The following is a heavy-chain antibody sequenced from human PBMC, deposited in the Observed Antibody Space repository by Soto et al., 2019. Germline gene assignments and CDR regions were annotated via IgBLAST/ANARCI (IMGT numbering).Heavy chain of an antibody. CDR1: GFTFSSYS. CDR3: ARDLPYYYDSRPLSP. V-gene: IGHV3-21*01. D-gene: IGHD3-22*01. CDR2: ISSSSSSYI. J-gene: IGHJ5*02. Sequence: GSLRLSCAASGFTFSSYSMNWVRQAPGKGLEWVSSISSSSSSYIYYADSVKGRFTISRDNAKNSLYLQMNSLRAEDTAVYYCARDLPYYYDSRPLSPWGQGTLVTVSS.